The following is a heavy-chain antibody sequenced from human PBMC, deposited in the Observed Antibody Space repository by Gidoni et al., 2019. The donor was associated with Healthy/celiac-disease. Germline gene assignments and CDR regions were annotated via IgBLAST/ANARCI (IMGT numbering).Heavy chain of an antibody. CDR3: AFQPKRRYSYGLLPE. CDR2: IYYSGRT. D-gene: IGHD5-18*01. Sequence: QLQLQGSSPGLVKPSATLSRTCTVAAGSISSSSYYWGWIRQPPGKGLEWIGSIYYSGRTYYNPSLNSLVTISLDTSKNQFSLKLSSVTAADTAVYYCAFQPKRRYSYGLLPEWGQGTLVTVSS. CDR1: AGSISSSSYY. V-gene: IGHV4-39*01. J-gene: IGHJ4*02.